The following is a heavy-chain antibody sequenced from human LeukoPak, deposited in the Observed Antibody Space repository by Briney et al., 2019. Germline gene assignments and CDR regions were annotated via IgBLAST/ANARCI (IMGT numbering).Heavy chain of an antibody. V-gene: IGHV3-23*01. J-gene: IGHJ4*02. CDR1: GFTFNSYA. D-gene: IGHD6-19*01. CDR3: AKDGSYLAVAGRIHY. Sequence: GGSLRLSCAASGFTFNSYAMSWVRQAPGKGLEWVSAISGSGGSTYYADSVKGRFTISRDNSENTLYLQMNSLRAEDTALYYCAKDGSYLAVAGRIHYWGQGTLVTVSS. CDR2: ISGSGGST.